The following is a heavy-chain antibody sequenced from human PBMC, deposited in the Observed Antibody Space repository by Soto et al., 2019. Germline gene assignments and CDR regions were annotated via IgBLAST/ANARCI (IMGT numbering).Heavy chain of an antibody. Sequence: ASVKVSCKASGYTFTSYGISWVRQAPGQGLEWMGWISAYNGNTNYAQKLQGRVTMTTDTSTSTAYMELRSLRSDGTAVYYCASSLLRRYNWNYSPFDYWGQGTLVTVSS. CDR1: GYTFTSYG. CDR2: ISAYNGNT. CDR3: ASSLLRRYNWNYSPFDY. D-gene: IGHD1-7*01. J-gene: IGHJ4*02. V-gene: IGHV1-18*04.